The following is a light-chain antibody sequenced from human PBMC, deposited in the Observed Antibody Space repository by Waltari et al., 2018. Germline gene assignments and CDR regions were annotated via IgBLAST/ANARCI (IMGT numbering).Light chain of an antibody. Sequence: DIVMTQSPDSLAVSLGERATINCKSSKSLLYIADKKNYVAWYQEKPGQPPKLLIYWASSRESGVPERFIGSVSGTDFSLTISSRQAEDVAVYYCQQYFDSPLTFGGGTKVEIK. CDR3: QQYFDSPLT. J-gene: IGKJ4*01. V-gene: IGKV4-1*01. CDR1: KSLLYIADKKNY. CDR2: WAS.